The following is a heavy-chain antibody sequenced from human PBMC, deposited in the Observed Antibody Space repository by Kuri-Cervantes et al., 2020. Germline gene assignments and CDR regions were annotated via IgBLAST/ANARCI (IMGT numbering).Heavy chain of an antibody. CDR3: ASEFPSSDSSGYGLGY. V-gene: IGHV1-69*13. CDR1: GGTFSSYA. J-gene: IGHJ4*02. Sequence: SVKVSCKASGGTFSSYAISWVRQAPGQGLEWMGGIIPIFGTANYAQKFQGRVTITADGSTSTAYMELSSLRSEDTAVYYCASEFPSSDSSGYGLGYWGQGTLVTVSS. CDR2: IIPIFGTA. D-gene: IGHD3-22*01.